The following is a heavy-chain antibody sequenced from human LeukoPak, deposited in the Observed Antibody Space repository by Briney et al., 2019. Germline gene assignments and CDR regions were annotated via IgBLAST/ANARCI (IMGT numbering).Heavy chain of an antibody. CDR1: GGTFIIYA. J-gene: IGHJ5*02. Sequence: ASVKVSFKASGGTFIIYAISWVRQAPGQGLEWMGGIIPIFGTANYAQKFQGRVTITADKSTSTAYMELSSLRSEDTAVYYCARGEGYCSGGGCYSYNWFDPWGQGTLVTVSS. CDR3: ARGEGYCSGGGCYSYNWFDP. V-gene: IGHV1-69*06. CDR2: IIPIFGTA. D-gene: IGHD2-15*01.